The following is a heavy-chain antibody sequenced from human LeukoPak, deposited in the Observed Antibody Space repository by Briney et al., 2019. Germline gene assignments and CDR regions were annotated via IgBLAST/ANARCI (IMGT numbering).Heavy chain of an antibody. CDR3: ARGRPAVVPAASGDY. D-gene: IGHD2-2*01. J-gene: IGHJ4*02. Sequence: GGPLRLSCAASGFTFSSYWMHWVRQAPGKGLVWVSRINSDGGSTSYADSVKGRFTISRDNAKNTLYLHMNSLRAEDTAVYYCARGRPAVVPAASGDYWGQGTLVTVSS. V-gene: IGHV3-74*01. CDR1: GFTFSSYW. CDR2: INSDGGST.